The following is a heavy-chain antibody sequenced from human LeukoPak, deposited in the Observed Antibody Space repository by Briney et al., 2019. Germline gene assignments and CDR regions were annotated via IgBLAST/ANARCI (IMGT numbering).Heavy chain of an antibody. J-gene: IGHJ5*02. CDR3: ARDGAIAVAAPGWFDP. CDR1: GYTFTSYG. Sequence: ASVKVSCKASGYTFTSYGISWVRQSPGQGLEWMGWISAYNGNTNYAQKLQGRVTMTTDTSTSTAYMELRSLRPDDTAVYYCARDGAIAVAAPGWFDPWGQGTLVTVSS. D-gene: IGHD6-19*01. CDR2: ISAYNGNT. V-gene: IGHV1-18*01.